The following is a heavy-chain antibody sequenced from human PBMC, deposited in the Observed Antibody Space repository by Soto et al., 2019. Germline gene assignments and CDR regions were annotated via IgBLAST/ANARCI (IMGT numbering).Heavy chain of an antibody. CDR3: ARGIPGTAHAGFDL. CDR2: INAGNGNT. V-gene: IGHV1-3*01. J-gene: IGHJ3*01. CDR1: GYTFTTYA. D-gene: IGHD1-20*01. Sequence: GASVKVSCKASGYTFTTYAMHWVRQAPGQRLEWMGWINAGNGNTKYSQKFKGRVTVTSDTSASTAYMELSSLRSEDTAVYYCARGIPGTAHAGFDLWGQGTMVTVSS.